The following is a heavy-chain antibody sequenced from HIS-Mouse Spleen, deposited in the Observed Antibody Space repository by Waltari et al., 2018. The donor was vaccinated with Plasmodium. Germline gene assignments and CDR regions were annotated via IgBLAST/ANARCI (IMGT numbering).Heavy chain of an antibody. Sequence: QVQLQESGPGLVKPSETLSLTCTVSGGSISSYYWSWTRQPPGKGLEWIGYIYYSGSTTYNPSLKSRVTISVDTSKNQFSLKLSSVTAADTAVYYCARLRYSYGYFDYWGQGTLVTVSS. V-gene: IGHV4-59*08. CDR3: ARLRYSYGYFDY. CDR1: GGSISSYY. J-gene: IGHJ4*02. CDR2: IYYSGST. D-gene: IGHD5-18*01.